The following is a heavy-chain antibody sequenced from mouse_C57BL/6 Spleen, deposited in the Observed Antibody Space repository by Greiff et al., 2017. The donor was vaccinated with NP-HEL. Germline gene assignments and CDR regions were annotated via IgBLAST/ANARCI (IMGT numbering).Heavy chain of an antibody. J-gene: IGHJ4*01. D-gene: IGHD1-1*01. CDR3: TPAIVEGYAMDY. CDR1: GYTFTDYE. V-gene: IGHV1-15*01. CDR2: IDPETGGT. Sequence: VQLQQSGAELVRPGASVTLSCKASGYTFTDYEMHWVKQTPVHGLEWIGAIDPETGGTAYTQKFKGKAILTADKSSSTAYLELRSLTSADSAVYYCTPAIVEGYAMDYWGQGTSVTVSA.